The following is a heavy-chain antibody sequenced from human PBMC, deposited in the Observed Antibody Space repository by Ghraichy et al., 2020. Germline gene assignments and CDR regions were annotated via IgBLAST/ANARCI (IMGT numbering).Heavy chain of an antibody. D-gene: IGHD2-15*01. V-gene: IGHV3-30*18. CDR1: GFTFSSYG. CDR3: AKDHARYCSGGSCYFLDY. Sequence: GGSLRLSCAASGFTFSSYGMHWVRQAPGKGLEWVAVISYDGSNKYYADSVKGRFTISRDNSKNTLYLQMNSLRAEDTAVYYCAKDHARYCSGGSCYFLDYWGQGTLVTVSS. J-gene: IGHJ4*02. CDR2: ISYDGSNK.